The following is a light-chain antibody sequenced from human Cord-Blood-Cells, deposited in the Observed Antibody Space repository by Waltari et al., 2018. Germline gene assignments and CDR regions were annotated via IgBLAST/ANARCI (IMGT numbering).Light chain of an antibody. CDR1: SSDVGGYNY. CDR3: SSYTSSSTLKV. CDR2: EVS. Sequence: QSALPQPASVSGSPGQSLPISCTGTSSDVGGYNYVSWYQQPPGKAPKLMIYEVSNRPSGVSNRFSGSKSGNTASLTISGLQAEDEADYYCSSYTSSSTLKVFGGGTKLTVL. V-gene: IGLV2-14*01. J-gene: IGLJ2*01.